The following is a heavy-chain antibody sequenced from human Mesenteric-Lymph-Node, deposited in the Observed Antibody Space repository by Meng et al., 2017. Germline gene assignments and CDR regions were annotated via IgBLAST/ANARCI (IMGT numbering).Heavy chain of an antibody. J-gene: IGHJ4*02. CDR1: GDSVSSDSAA. D-gene: IGHD6-25*01. V-gene: IGHV6-1*01. CDR3: ARDPAAFDF. Sequence: HVQLQQSGQCLVWPSQTLSLTCVLYGDSVSSDSAAWNWIRQSPSGGLEWLGMTYYKSKWYNDYAESVKSRITINPDTSKNQFSLQLNSVTPEDTAVYYCARDPAAFDFWGQGILVTVSS. CDR2: TYYKSKWYN.